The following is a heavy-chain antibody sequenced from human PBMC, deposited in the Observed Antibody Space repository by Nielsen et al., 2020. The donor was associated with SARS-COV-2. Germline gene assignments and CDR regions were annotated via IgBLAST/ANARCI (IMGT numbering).Heavy chain of an antibody. Sequence: ASVKVSCKASGYTFTTYGISWVRQAPGQGLEWMGWISAYNGNTHYAQKLQVRVTMTTDTSTSTAYMELRSLRSDDTAVYYCARDKNVRLGYYYAMDVRGQGTTVTVSS. V-gene: IGHV1-18*01. J-gene: IGHJ6*02. CDR3: ARDKNVRLGYYYAMDV. CDR2: ISAYNGNT. D-gene: IGHD1-1*01. CDR1: GYTFTTYG.